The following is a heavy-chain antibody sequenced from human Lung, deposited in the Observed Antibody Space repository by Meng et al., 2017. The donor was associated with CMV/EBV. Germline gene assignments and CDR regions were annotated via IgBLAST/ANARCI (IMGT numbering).Heavy chain of an antibody. Sequence: QVPLQESGPGLVKPSETLSLMCTVSGGSISSYYWSWIRQSAGKGLEWIGRIYTSGTTIYNPSLKSRLTLSLDTSKNQFSLKLNSVTAADTAVYYCARAEADTGNFDYWGQGTLVTVSS. D-gene: IGHD6-19*01. CDR2: IYTSGTT. CDR1: GGSISSYY. CDR3: ARAEADTGNFDY. J-gene: IGHJ4*02. V-gene: IGHV4-4*07.